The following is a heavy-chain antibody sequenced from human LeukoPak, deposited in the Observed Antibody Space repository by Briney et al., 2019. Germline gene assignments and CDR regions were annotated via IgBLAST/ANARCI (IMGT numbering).Heavy chain of an antibody. V-gene: IGHV3-30*18. CDR1: GFTFSSYG. CDR3: AKGLIAARLTPFDY. D-gene: IGHD6-6*01. Sequence: GRSLRLSCAASGFTFSSYGMLWVRQAPGQELEWVVVISYDGSNKYYADSVKGRFTISRDNSKNTLYLQMNSLRAEDTAVYYCAKGLIAARLTPFDYWGQGTLVTVSS. J-gene: IGHJ4*02. CDR2: ISYDGSNK.